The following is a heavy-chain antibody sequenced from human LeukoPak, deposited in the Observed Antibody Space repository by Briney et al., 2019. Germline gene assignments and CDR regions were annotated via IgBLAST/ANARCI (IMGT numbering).Heavy chain of an antibody. CDR3: ARDRSLYSGYDSFDY. J-gene: IGHJ4*02. V-gene: IGHV1-2*02. CDR1: GYIFTGYY. Sequence: ASVKVSCKASGYIFTGYYMHWVRQAPGQGLEWMGWINPNNGDRNYAQKFQGRVTMTRDTSISTAYMELSRLRSDDTAVYYCARDRSLYSGYDSFDYWGQGTLVTVSS. D-gene: IGHD5-12*01. CDR2: INPNNGDR.